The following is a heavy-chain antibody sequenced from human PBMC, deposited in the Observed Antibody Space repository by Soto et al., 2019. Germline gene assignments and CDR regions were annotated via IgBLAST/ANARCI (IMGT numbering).Heavy chain of an antibody. J-gene: IGHJ4*02. CDR3: ASGGSSTPFFDY. CDR2: INPNSGGT. CDR1: GYTFTNYY. Sequence: QVQLVQSGAEVKKPGASVKVSCKASGYTFTNYYMHWVRQAPGQGLEWMGWINPNSGGTNYAQMFQGRVTMTRDTSISTAYMELIRLRSDDTAVYYCASGGSSTPFFDYWGQGTLVTVSS. V-gene: IGHV1-2*02. D-gene: IGHD6-6*01.